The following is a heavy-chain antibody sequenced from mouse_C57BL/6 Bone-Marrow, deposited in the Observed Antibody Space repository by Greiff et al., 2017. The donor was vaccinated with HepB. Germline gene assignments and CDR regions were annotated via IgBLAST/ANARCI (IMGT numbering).Heavy chain of an antibody. CDR1: GFNIKDDY. J-gene: IGHJ2*01. Sequence: VQLQQSGAELVRPGASVKLSCTASGFNIKDDYMHWVKQRPEQGLEWIGWIDPENGDTEYASKFQGKATITADPSSNTAYLQLSSLTSEDTAVYYCTTGGPPPFDYWGQGTTLTVSS. CDR2: IDPENGDT. V-gene: IGHV14-4*01. CDR3: TTGGPPPFDY.